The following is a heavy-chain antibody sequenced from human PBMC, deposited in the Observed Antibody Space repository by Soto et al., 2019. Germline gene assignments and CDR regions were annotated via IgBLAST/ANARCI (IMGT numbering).Heavy chain of an antibody. CDR1: GYTFTSYG. CDR3: ARGGYCSSTSCYRYYYYYGMDV. CDR2: ISAYNGNT. D-gene: IGHD2-2*01. Sequence: QVQLVQSGAEVKKPGASVKVSCKASGYTFTSYGISWVRQAPGQGREWMGWISAYNGNTNYAQKLQGRVTMTTDTSTSTAYMELRSLRSDDTAVYYCARGGYCSSTSCYRYYYYYGMDVWGQGTTVTVSS. J-gene: IGHJ6*02. V-gene: IGHV1-18*01.